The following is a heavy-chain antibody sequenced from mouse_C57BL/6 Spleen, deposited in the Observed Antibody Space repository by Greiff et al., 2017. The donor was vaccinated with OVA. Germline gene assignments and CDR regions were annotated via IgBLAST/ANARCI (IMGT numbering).Heavy chain of an antibody. CDR1: GFTFSDYY. J-gene: IGHJ4*01. V-gene: IGHV5-16*01. Sequence: EVKVEESEGGLVQPGSSMKLSCTASGFTFSDYYMAWVRQVPEKGLEWVANINYDGSSTYYLDSLKSRFTISRDNAKSILYLQMSSLKSEYTATYYCARGDAMDYWGQGTSVTVSS. CDR3: ARGDAMDY. CDR2: INYDGSST.